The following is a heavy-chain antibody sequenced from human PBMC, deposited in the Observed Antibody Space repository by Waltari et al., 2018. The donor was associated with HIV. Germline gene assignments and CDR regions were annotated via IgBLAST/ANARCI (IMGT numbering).Heavy chain of an antibody. D-gene: IGHD5-12*01. Sequence: QVQLVQSGAEVKKPGASVKVSCKVSGYTLTELSMHWVRQAPGKGLEWMGGCEPEDGETIDAQKFQGRVTMTEDTSTDTAYMELSSLRSEDTAVYYCASGAGLHRPKDYYYYYGMDVWGQGTTVTVSS. CDR1: GYTLTELS. CDR2: CEPEDGET. J-gene: IGHJ6*02. V-gene: IGHV1-24*01. CDR3: ASGAGLHRPKDYYYYYGMDV.